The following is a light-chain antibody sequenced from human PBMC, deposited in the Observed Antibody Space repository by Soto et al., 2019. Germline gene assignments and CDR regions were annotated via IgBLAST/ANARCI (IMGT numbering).Light chain of an antibody. CDR1: RSISTR. CDR2: KAS. J-gene: IGKJ1*01. Sequence: DIQMTQSPTTLSASVGDRVTIACRASRSISTRLAWYQQKPGKVPKVLIYKASSLESGVPARFSGSGSGTEFTLTISSLQPDDFANYYCQQYNTKGTFGQGTKVDIK. CDR3: QQYNTKGT. V-gene: IGKV1-5*03.